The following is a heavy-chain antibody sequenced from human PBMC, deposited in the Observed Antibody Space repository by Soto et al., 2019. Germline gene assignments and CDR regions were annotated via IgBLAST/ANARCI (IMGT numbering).Heavy chain of an antibody. J-gene: IGHJ4*02. CDR1: GGSISSGDYY. CDR3: ARDQSRYYYDSSGYYDY. V-gene: IGHV4-30-4*01. Sequence: SETLSLTCTVSGGSISSGDYYWSWIRQPPGKGLEWIGYIYYSGSTYYNPSLKSRVTISVDTSKNQFSLKLSSVTAADTAVYYCARDQSRYYYDSSGYYDYWGQGTLVTVSS. CDR2: IYYSGST. D-gene: IGHD3-22*01.